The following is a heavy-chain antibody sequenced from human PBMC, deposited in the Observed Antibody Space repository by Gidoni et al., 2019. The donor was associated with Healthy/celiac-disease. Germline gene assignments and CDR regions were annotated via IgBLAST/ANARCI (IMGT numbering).Heavy chain of an antibody. CDR3: AKGDDYGDYDDD. J-gene: IGHJ4*02. V-gene: IGHV3-23*01. CDR2: SSGSGGST. CDR1: VSSFCSYA. D-gene: IGHD4-17*01. Sequence: VQLLVSGGCLVQPGGSLSLSCASSVSSFCSYAMSCCRQAPGQGLGWVSASSGSGGSTYYADSVKGGFTISRENSKNTLYLKMNSLRAEDTAVYYCAKGDDYGDYDDDWGQGTLVTVSS.